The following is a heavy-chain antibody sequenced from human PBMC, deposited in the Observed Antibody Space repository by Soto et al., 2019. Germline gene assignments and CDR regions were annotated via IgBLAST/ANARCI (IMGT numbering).Heavy chain of an antibody. Sequence: PGGSLRLSCAASGFTFSSYAMHWVRQAPGKGLEWVAVISYDGSNKYYADSVKGRFTISRDNSKNTLYLQMNSLRAEDTAVYYCARESYVDTAMVWGYWGQGTLVTVSS. D-gene: IGHD5-18*01. J-gene: IGHJ4*02. CDR1: GFTFSSYA. CDR3: ARESYVDTAMVWGY. CDR2: ISYDGSNK. V-gene: IGHV3-30-3*01.